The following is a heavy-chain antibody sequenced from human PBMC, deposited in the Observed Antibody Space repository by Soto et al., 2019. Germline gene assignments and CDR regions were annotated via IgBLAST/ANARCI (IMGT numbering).Heavy chain of an antibody. Sequence: EVQLVESGGGLVKPGGSLRLSCAASGFTFSSYSMNWVRQAPGKGLEWVSSISSSSSYIYYADSVKGRFTISRDNAKNSLYLQMNSLRAEDTAVYYCARQEVAIRRYYYYGMDVWGQGTTVTVSS. V-gene: IGHV3-21*01. J-gene: IGHJ6*02. CDR3: ARQEVAIRRYYYYGMDV. CDR2: ISSSSSYI. CDR1: GFTFSSYS. D-gene: IGHD2-2*02.